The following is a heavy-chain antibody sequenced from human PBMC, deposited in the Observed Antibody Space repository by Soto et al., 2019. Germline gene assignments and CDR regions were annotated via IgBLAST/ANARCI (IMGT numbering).Heavy chain of an antibody. J-gene: IGHJ6*02. CDR2: IIPIFGTG. Sequence: QVQLVQSGAEVKKPGSSVKVSCKASGGTFSSYAISWVRQAPGQGLEWMGGIIPIFGTGNYAQKFQGRVTITADESTSTAYMELSSLRSEDTAVYYCAREVTGYCSGGSCLDYYGMDVWGQGTTVTVSS. CDR3: AREVTGYCSGGSCLDYYGMDV. D-gene: IGHD2-15*01. CDR1: GGTFSSYA. V-gene: IGHV1-69*01.